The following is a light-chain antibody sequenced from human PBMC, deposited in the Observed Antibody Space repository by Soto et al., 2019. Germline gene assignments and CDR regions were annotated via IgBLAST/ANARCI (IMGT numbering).Light chain of an antibody. Sequence: QSVLTQSPSVSGAPGQRVTISCTGSSSNIGSTYDVQWYQQLPGTAPKLLIHGNTDRPSGVPDRFSGSKSGTSASLAITGLQADDEADYYCQSYDDSLSVHYVFGTGTKVTV. CDR2: GNT. CDR1: SSNIGSTYD. V-gene: IGLV1-40*01. CDR3: QSYDDSLSVHYV. J-gene: IGLJ1*01.